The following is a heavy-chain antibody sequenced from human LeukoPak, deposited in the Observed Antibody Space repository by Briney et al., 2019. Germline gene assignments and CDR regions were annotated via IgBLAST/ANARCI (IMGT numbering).Heavy chain of an antibody. J-gene: IGHJ3*02. Sequence: GGSLRLSCATSGFTFSSDWMSWVRQAPGKGVEGVANIKKDASEKYYVESVTRRFTISTDNAKNSLHLQMNSLTAEDTAVYYCARDTTTTVAGAFDTGGQGTLAPVS. CDR1: GFTFSSDW. D-gene: IGHD6-19*01. V-gene: IGHV3-7*01. CDR3: ARDTTTTVAGAFDT. CDR2: IKKDASEK.